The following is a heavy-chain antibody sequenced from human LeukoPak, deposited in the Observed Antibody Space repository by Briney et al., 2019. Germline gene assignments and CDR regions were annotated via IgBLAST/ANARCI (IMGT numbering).Heavy chain of an antibody. CDR1: GFTFSSYA. Sequence: GGSLRLSCAASGFTFSSYAMSWVRQAPGKGLEWVSAISGSGGSTYYADSVKGRFTISRDNSKNTLYLQMNSLRAEDTAVYYCAKVSEMVYAISPFDYWGQGTLVTVSS. V-gene: IGHV3-23*01. CDR2: ISGSGGST. CDR3: AKVSEMVYAISPFDY. J-gene: IGHJ4*02. D-gene: IGHD2-8*01.